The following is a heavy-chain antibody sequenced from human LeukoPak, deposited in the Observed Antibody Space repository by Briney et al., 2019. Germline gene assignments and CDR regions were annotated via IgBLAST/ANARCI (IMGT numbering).Heavy chain of an antibody. CDR3: ASVPITTGGEYFQH. Sequence: ASVKVSCKASGYTXTSYGISWVRQAPGQGLEWMGWISTYNGNTNYAQKFQGRVTMTTDTSTSTAYMELRSLRFDDTAVYYCASVPITTGGEYFQHWGQGTLLTVSS. D-gene: IGHD7-27*01. CDR2: ISTYNGNT. V-gene: IGHV1-18*01. J-gene: IGHJ1*01. CDR1: GYTXTSYG.